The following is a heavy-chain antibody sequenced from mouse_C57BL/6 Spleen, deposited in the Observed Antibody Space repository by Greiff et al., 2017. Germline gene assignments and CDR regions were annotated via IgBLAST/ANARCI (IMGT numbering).Heavy chain of an antibody. CDR1: GYTFTSYW. D-gene: IGHD2-3*01. J-gene: IGHJ3*01. Sequence: QVQLQQPGAELVKPGASVKLSCKASGYTFTSYWMHWVKQRPGQGLEWIGMIHPNSGSTNYNEKFKSKATLTVDKSSSTAYMQLSSLTSEDSAVYFCARGDDGYSLGAYWGQGTLVTVSA. CDR3: ARGDDGYSLGAY. CDR2: IHPNSGST. V-gene: IGHV1-64*01.